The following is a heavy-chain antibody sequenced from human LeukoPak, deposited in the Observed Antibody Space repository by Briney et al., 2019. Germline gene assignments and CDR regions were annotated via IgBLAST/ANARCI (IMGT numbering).Heavy chain of an antibody. CDR3: ARRQGCSSTSCPPDS. V-gene: IGHV5-51*01. J-gene: IGHJ4*02. CDR1: GYSFTTYW. CDR2: IYPGDSDT. Sequence: GESLKISWRGSGYSFTTYWIGWARQMPGKGLEWMGIIYPGDSDTRYSPSFQGQVTMSADKSINTAYLQWSSLKASDTAMYYCARRQGCSSTSCPPDSWGQGTLVTVSS. D-gene: IGHD2-2*01.